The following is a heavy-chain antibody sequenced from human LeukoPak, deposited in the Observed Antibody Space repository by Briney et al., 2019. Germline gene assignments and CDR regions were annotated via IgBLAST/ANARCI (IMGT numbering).Heavy chain of an antibody. V-gene: IGHV3-23*01. J-gene: IGHJ4*02. CDR1: GFTFSSYA. D-gene: IGHD3-22*01. CDR3: AKVSDGYYYDSSGYKRGFDY. Sequence: PGGSLRLSCAASGFTFSSYAMSRVRQAPGKGLEWVSAISGSGGSTYYADSVKGRFTISRDNSKNTLYLQMNSLRAEDTAVYYCAKVSDGYYYDSSGYKRGFDYWGQGTLVTVSS. CDR2: ISGSGGST.